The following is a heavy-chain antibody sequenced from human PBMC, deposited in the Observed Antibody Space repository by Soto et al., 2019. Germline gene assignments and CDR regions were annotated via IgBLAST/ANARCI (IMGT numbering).Heavy chain of an antibody. D-gene: IGHD5-18*01. CDR3: ARGPPRGYRSGLVYYVTHV. J-gene: IGHJ6*02. Sequence: QVQLQQWGAGLLKPSETLSLTCAVYGGSFSGYYWSWIRQPPGKGLEWIGEINHSGSTNYNPSLKSGVSISVDTSKSQSSLKPRSVTAADTAVYYCARGPPRGYRSGLVYYVTHVWGQATTVTVSS. V-gene: IGHV4-34*01. CDR2: INHSGST. CDR1: GGSFSGYY.